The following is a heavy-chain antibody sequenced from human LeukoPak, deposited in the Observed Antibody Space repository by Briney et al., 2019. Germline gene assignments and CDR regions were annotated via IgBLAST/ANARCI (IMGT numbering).Heavy chain of an antibody. CDR1: GGSISSYY. Sequence: SETLSLTCTVSGGSISSYYWSRIRQPAGKGLEWIGRIYTSGSTNYNPSLKSRVTMSVDTSKNQFSLKLSSVTAADTAVYYCARDPYYYDSSGYGYFDYWGQGTLVTVSS. CDR3: ARDPYYYDSSGYGYFDY. D-gene: IGHD3-22*01. V-gene: IGHV4-4*07. CDR2: IYTSGST. J-gene: IGHJ4*02.